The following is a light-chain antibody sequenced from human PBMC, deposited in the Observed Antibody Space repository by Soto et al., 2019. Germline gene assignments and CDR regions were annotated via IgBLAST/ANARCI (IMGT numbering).Light chain of an antibody. Sequence: MVLSQNTATLSVSPGESSTLSCRASQSVSNNLTWYQQKPGQPPRLLIYGASTRATGVPGRFSGSGSGTEFTLTICSLQSEDFAFYYCQQYNDWWTFGQGTKVDIK. V-gene: IGKV3-15*01. CDR1: QSVSNN. CDR2: GAS. J-gene: IGKJ1*01. CDR3: QQYNDWWT.